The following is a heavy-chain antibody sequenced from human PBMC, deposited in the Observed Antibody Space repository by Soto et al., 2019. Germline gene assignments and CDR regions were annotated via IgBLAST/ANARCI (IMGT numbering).Heavy chain of an antibody. CDR3: ARDMAGTQGCYFDY. CDR2: INPSNGDT. Sequence: QVQLVQSGAEVKKPGASVKVSCRASGYNFKDYYMHWVRQAPGQGLEWMGWINPSNGDTKYEQDFQGWVTMTRDTSSSTYYMELSRLKSDDTAVYYCARDMAGTQGCYFDYWGQGTLVTFSS. D-gene: IGHD3-10*01. J-gene: IGHJ4*02. V-gene: IGHV1-2*04. CDR1: GYNFKDYY.